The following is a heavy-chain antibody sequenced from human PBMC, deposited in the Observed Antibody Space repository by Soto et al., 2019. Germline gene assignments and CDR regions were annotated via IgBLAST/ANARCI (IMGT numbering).Heavy chain of an antibody. V-gene: IGHV4-34*01. J-gene: IGHJ4*02. D-gene: IGHD5-18*01. CDR3: ARGGRIQLWSTFWRY. CDR1: GGSFSGYY. Sequence: QVQLQQWGAGLLKPSETLSLTCAVYGGSFSGYYWSWIRQPPGKGLEWIGEINHSGSTNYNPSLKSRVTIAVDTSKNQCSLKLSSVTAADTAVYYCARGGRIQLWSTFWRYWGQGTLVTVSS. CDR2: INHSGST.